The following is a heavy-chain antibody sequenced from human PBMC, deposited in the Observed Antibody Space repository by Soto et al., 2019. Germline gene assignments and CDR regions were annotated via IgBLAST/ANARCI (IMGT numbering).Heavy chain of an antibody. Sequence: ASDPLSLTFAVSGGSISSYYWRWIRQPPGKGLEWIGYISYSGSTNYNPSLKSRVTISVDTSKNQFSLKLSSVTAADTAVYYCARDLIFSRWSGFDYWGQGTLVTVSS. V-gene: IGHV4-59*01. CDR1: GGSISSYY. J-gene: IGHJ4*02. D-gene: IGHD3-3*01. CDR3: ARDLIFSRWSGFDY. CDR2: ISYSGST.